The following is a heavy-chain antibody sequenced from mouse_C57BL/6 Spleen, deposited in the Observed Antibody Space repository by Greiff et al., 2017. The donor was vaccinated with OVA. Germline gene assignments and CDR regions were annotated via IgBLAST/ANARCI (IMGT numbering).Heavy chain of an antibody. Sequence: QVQLQQSGAELVMPGASVKLSCKASGYTFTSYWMHWVKQRPGQGLEWIGEIDPSDSYTNYNQKFKGKSTLTVDKSSSTAYMQLSSLTSEDSAVYYCATLEGFAYWGQGTLVTVSA. V-gene: IGHV1-69*01. CDR1: GYTFTSYW. J-gene: IGHJ3*01. CDR3: ATLEGFAY. CDR2: IDPSDSYT.